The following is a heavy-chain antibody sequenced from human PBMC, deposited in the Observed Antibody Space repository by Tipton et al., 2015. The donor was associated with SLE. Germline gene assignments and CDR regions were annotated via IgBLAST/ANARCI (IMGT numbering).Heavy chain of an antibody. D-gene: IGHD1-26*01. Sequence: SLRLSCAASGFTFSSYAMSWVRQAPGKGLEWVSVIYSGGSSTYYADSVKGRFTISRDNSKNTLYLQMNSLRAEDTAVYYCAKVRRNVGAPDYWGQGTLVTVSS. CDR2: IYSGGSST. CDR3: AKVRRNVGAPDY. CDR1: GFTFSSYA. J-gene: IGHJ4*02. V-gene: IGHV3-23*03.